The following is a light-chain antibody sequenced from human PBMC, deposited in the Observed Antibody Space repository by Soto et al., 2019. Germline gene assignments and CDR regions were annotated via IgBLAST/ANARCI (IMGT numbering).Light chain of an antibody. V-gene: IGLV1-44*01. J-gene: IGLJ2*01. CDR1: SSNIGTTT. CDR3: SSWDDSLNGVV. CDR2: NIN. Sequence: QPVLTQPPSASGAPGQRVTISCSGSSSNIGTTTVNWYQHVPGTAPKLLIYNINQRPSGVPDRFSGSRSGTSASLAISGLQSEDEADYYCSSWDDSLNGVVFGGGTKVTVL.